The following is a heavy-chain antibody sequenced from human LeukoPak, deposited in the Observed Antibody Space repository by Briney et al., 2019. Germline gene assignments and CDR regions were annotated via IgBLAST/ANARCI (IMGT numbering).Heavy chain of an antibody. CDR2: IYRGGNT. D-gene: IGHD6-6*01. V-gene: IGHV4-38-2*02. J-gene: IGHJ5*02. CDR3: TREGEYSRSGWFAP. Sequence: PSETLSLTCSVSGFFISSGDYWGCIRQPPGKGLEWIATIYRGGNTYYNPSLKSRVTISVDTSKNQFSLKLSSVTAADTAVYYCTREGEYSRSGWFAPWGQGTLVTVSS. CDR1: GFFISSGDY.